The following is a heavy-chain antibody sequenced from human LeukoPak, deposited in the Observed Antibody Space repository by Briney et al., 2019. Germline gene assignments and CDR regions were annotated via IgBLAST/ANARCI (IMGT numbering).Heavy chain of an antibody. CDR2: IYYSGST. J-gene: IGHJ4*02. D-gene: IGHD3-22*01. CDR1: GGSISSSNYY. Sequence: WETLSLTCTVSGGSISSSNYYWGWIRQPPGKGLEWIGSIYYSGSTYYNPSLKSGVTISVDTSKNQFSLKLSSVTAADTAVYYCASGYDSSGYYVNWGQGTLVTVSS. CDR3: ASGYDSSGYYVN. V-gene: IGHV4-39*01.